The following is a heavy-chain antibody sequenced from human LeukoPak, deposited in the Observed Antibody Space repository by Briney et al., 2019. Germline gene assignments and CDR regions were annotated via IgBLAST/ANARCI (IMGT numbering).Heavy chain of an antibody. CDR2: IWFDGSDK. V-gene: IGHV3-33*08. Sequence: GGSLRLSCSASGFTFSSYAMHWVRQAPGKGLEWVAVIWFDGSDKYYADSVKGRFTISRDNSKSTLYLQMNSLRAEDTAVYYCVRTFDSSGYDYGHYFDYWDQGTLVTVSS. CDR1: GFTFSSYA. CDR3: VRTFDSSGYDYGHYFDY. D-gene: IGHD3-22*01. J-gene: IGHJ4*02.